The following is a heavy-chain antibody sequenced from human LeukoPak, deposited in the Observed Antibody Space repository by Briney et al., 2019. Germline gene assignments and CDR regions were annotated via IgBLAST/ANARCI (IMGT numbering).Heavy chain of an antibody. J-gene: IGHJ4*02. CDR2: VSATGYTT. V-gene: IGHV3-23*01. CDR1: GFTLPYG. D-gene: IGHD4-11*01. CDR3: AKKKTDYSYPSSFDY. Sequence: PGGSLRLSCVVSGFTLPYGMSWVRQAPGKGLEWVSYVSATGYTTSYADSVKGRFTISRDNAKNTVFLQMNSLRAADTAVYYCAKKKTDYSYPSSFDYWGQGTLVTVSS.